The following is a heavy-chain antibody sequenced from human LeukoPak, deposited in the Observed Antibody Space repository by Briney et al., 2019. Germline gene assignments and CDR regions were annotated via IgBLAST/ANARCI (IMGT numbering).Heavy chain of an antibody. D-gene: IGHD3-3*01. V-gene: IGHV4-59*11. Sequence: SETLSLTCTVSGGSISSHYWSWIRQPPGEGLEWIGYVYYSGSAHYNPSLKSRVTISVDTSKSQFSLKLGSVTAADTAVYYCASAIFVENAFDIWGQGTMVTVSS. CDR3: ASAIFVENAFDI. CDR1: GGSISSHY. CDR2: VYYSGSA. J-gene: IGHJ3*02.